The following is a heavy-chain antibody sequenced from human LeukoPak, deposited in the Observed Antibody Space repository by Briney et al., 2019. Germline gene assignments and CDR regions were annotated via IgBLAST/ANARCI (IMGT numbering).Heavy chain of an antibody. CDR1: GFTFSDYY. CDR2: ISSSGSTI. CDR3: ARDATGSSPGPWFDP. J-gene: IGHJ5*02. D-gene: IGHD6-6*01. Sequence: PGGSLRLSYAASGFTFSDYYMSWIRQAPGKGLEWVSYISSSGSTIYYADSVKGRFTISRDNAKNSLYLQMNSLRAEDTAVYYCARDATGSSPGPWFDPWGQGTLVTVSS. V-gene: IGHV3-11*01.